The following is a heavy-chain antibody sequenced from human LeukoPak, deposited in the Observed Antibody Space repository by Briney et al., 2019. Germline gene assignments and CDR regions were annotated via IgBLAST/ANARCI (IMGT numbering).Heavy chain of an antibody. CDR2: ISSSSSYI. Sequence: GGSLRLSCAASGFTFSSYIMNWVRQAPGKGLEWVSSISSSSSYIYYADSVKGRFTISRDNAKNSLYLQMNSLRAEDTAVYYCAREDVVVTAYFGYWGQGTLVTVSS. CDR1: GFTFSSYI. D-gene: IGHD2-21*02. V-gene: IGHV3-21*01. J-gene: IGHJ4*02. CDR3: AREDVVVTAYFGY.